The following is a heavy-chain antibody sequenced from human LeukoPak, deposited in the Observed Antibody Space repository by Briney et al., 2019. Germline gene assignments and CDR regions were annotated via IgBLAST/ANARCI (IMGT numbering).Heavy chain of an antibody. CDR2: IYYSGST. Sequence: SETLSLTCTVSGGSISSSSYYWGWIRQPPGKGLEWIGSIYYSGSTYYNPSLKSRVTISVDTSKNQFSLKLSSVTAADTAVYYCASHDPAITMVRGVANFDYWGQGTLVTVSS. J-gene: IGHJ4*02. CDR1: GGSISSSSYY. D-gene: IGHD3-10*01. V-gene: IGHV4-39*01. CDR3: ASHDPAITMVRGVANFDY.